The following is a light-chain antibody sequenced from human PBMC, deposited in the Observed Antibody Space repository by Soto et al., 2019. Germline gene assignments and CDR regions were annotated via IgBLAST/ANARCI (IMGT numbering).Light chain of an antibody. V-gene: IGKV3-15*01. CDR2: DAS. Sequence: EIVMTQSPATLSVSPGERATLSCRASQSVSSNLAWYQQKAGQVHRLLIYDASTRATGIPARFSGSGSGTEFTLTISSLQSEDFAVYYCQQYNNWPRTFGQGTKVEIK. J-gene: IGKJ1*01. CDR3: QQYNNWPRT. CDR1: QSVSSN.